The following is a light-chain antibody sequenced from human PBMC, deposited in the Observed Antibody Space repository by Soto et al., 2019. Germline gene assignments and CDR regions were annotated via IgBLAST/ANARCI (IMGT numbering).Light chain of an antibody. J-gene: IGLJ1*01. V-gene: IGLV2-14*01. CDR2: EVT. CDR3: SSYTGSSTLEV. Sequence: QSVLTQPASVSGSPGQSITISCTGTGSDIGAYNTVAWYQQHPRRVPKLMIYEVTNRPSGISNRFSGSKSGNTASLTISGLQAEDEGDYYCSSYTGSSTLEVFGSGTKVTAL. CDR1: GSDIGAYNT.